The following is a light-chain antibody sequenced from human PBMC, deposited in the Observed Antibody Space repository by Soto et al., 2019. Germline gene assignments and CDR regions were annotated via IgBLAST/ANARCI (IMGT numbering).Light chain of an antibody. J-gene: IGLJ7*01. CDR1: SSNIGAGHA. V-gene: IGLV1-40*01. CDR2: SNN. Sequence: QSALTQPDSLSGSPGQSITISCTGSSSNIGAGHAVHWYQQLPGTAPKLLIHSNNNRPSGVPDRFSGSKSGTSASLAIAGLQADDEADYYCQSYDPTLRTSLFGGGTQLTVL. CDR3: QSYDPTLRTSL.